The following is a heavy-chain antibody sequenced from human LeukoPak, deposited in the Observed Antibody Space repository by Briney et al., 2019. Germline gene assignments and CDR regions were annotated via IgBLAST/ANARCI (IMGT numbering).Heavy chain of an antibody. CDR3: ARVPCSSTSCYGDFDY. V-gene: IGHV1-18*01. CDR2: ISAYNGNT. Sequence: GASVKVSCKASGYTFTSYGISWVRQAPGQGLEWMGWISAYNGNTNYAQKLQGRVTMTTDTSTSTAYMELRSLRSDDTAMYYCARVPCSSTSCYGDFDYWGQGTMVTVSS. D-gene: IGHD2-2*01. CDR1: GYTFTSYG. J-gene: IGHJ4*02.